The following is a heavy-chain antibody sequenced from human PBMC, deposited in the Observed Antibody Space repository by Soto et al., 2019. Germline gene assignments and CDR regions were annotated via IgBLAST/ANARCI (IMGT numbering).Heavy chain of an antibody. CDR1: GYPVTAYY. CDR3: ARGGGVGVAGSAAFDM. V-gene: IGHV1-2*02. D-gene: IGHD3-3*01. CDR2: INPVSGAA. J-gene: IGHJ3*02. Sequence: QLHLVQSGAVVKKPGASVTVSCSASGYPVTAYYMHWVRQAPGRGLEWMGGINPVSGAAKYTQTFPGRGTKNREPSKSKVFMELSGLTSEDTAVFYCARGGGVGVAGSAAFDMWGQGTLVTVSS.